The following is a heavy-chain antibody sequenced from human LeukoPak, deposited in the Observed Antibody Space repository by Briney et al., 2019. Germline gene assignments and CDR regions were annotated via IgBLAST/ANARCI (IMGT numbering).Heavy chain of an antibody. V-gene: IGHV3-48*03. CDR3: ARGSGKGSTGNEFDF. D-gene: IGHD6-13*01. CDR2: ISEIGSTK. CDR1: GGSFSSHE. J-gene: IGHJ4*02. Sequence: AESLRLSCTVSGGSFSSHEMNWVRQPPGKGLEWVSYISEIGSTKYYAAFMRGRSTIVRENAKNLMFLKMSSRRAEDTAIYYCARGSGKGSTGNEFDFWGQGTLVSVSS.